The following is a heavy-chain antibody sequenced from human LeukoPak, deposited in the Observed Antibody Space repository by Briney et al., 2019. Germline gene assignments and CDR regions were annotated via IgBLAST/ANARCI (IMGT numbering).Heavy chain of an antibody. D-gene: IGHD5-12*01. CDR3: ARGSAPSIVATISPDDAFDI. CDR1: GFTISSYA. CDR2: ISYDGSNK. V-gene: IGHV3-30*04. Sequence: GRSLRLSCAASGFTISSYAMHWVRQAPGKGLEWVAVISYDGSNKYYADSVKGRFTISRDNSKNTLYLQMNSLRAEDTAVYYCARGSAPSIVATISPDDAFDIWGQGTMVTVSS. J-gene: IGHJ3*02.